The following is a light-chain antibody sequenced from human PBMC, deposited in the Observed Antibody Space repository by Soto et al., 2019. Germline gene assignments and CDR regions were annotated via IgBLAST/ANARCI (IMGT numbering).Light chain of an antibody. CDR2: STS. J-gene: IGKJ5*01. CDR1: QSVDNW. CDR3: QQANTFPFT. V-gene: IGKV1-12*01. Sequence: DIQLTQSPSSVSASVGDSVTITCRASQSVDNWSAWYQQKPAKAPKLLIYSTSSLPSGVPSRFSGSGSGTDFSLTISGLQPEDFAVYYCQQANTFPFTFGQGTRLVIK.